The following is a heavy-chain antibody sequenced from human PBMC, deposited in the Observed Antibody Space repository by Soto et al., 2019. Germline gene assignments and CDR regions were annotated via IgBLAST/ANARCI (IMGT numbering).Heavy chain of an antibody. V-gene: IGHV1-3*04. CDR3: ARAGDDCSAAKCYVIDY. CDR1: GYTFTNYA. Sequence: ASVKVSCKASGYTFTNYAMHWVRQAPGQRLERMGWINTGKGNTKISQKFQDRITITSDTSARTAYMDLSSLRSEDTAMYYCARAGDDCSAAKCYVIDYWGQGTLVTVSS. CDR2: INTGKGNT. J-gene: IGHJ4*02. D-gene: IGHD2-2*01.